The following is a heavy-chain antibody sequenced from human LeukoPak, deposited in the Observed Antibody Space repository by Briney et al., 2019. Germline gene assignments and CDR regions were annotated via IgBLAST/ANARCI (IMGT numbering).Heavy chain of an antibody. D-gene: IGHD3-10*01. CDR3: AKDYYGSGSYLWFDP. CDR1: GFTFDDYA. CDR2: ISWNSGSI. V-gene: IGHV3-9*01. Sequence: PGRSLRLSCAASGFTFDDYAMHWVRQAPGKGLEWVSGISWNSGSIGYADSVKGRFTISRDNAKNSLYLQMNSLRAEDTALYYCAKDYYGSGSYLWFDPWGQGALVTVSS. J-gene: IGHJ5*02.